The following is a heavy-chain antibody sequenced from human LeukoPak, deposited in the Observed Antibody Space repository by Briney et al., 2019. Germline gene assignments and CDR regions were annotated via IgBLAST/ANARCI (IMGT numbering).Heavy chain of an antibody. CDR1: GFTFRNYA. Sequence: GGSLRLSCAASGFTFRNYAMTWVRQAPGKGLEWVSSIPSSGYGTYYADSVKGRFTISRDNSKNMLYLQMNSLRAEDTAVYYCARRTSGAFDFWDQGTLVSVSS. CDR2: IPSSGYGT. J-gene: IGHJ4*02. D-gene: IGHD6-19*01. CDR3: ARRTSGAFDF. V-gene: IGHV3-23*01.